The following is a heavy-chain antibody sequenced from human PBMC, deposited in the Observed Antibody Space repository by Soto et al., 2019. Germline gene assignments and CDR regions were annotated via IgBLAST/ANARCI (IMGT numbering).Heavy chain of an antibody. J-gene: IGHJ5*02. D-gene: IGHD3-9*01. V-gene: IGHV1-18*01. CDR2: ISVYNGNT. CDR1: GYTFTSYG. Sequence: QVPLVQSGAEVKKPGASVKVSFKASGYTFTSYGISWVRQAPGQGLEWMGWISVYNGNTNYAQKLQGRVTMTTDTXRSTAYMELRSLRSDDTAVYYCARQPGILTGYLVDPWGQGTLVTVSS. CDR3: ARQPGILTGYLVDP.